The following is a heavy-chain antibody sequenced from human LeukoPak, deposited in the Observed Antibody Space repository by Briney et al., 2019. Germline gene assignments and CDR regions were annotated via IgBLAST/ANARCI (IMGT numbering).Heavy chain of an antibody. CDR2: IYYSGSI. Sequence: SETLSLTCTVSGGSIRSNYWSWFRQPPGQGLEWIGYIYYSGSIKYNPSLNGRATISAGTAKNHLSLNLTSVTAADTAVYYCARDLGGVTAPGGTFGPWGQGTLVTVSS. D-gene: IGHD1-1*01. V-gene: IGHV4-59*01. J-gene: IGHJ5*02. CDR1: GGSIRSNY. CDR3: ARDLGGVTAPGGTFGP.